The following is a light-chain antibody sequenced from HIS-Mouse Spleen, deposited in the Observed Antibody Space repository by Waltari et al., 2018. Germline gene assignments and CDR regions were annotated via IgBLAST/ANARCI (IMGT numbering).Light chain of an antibody. J-gene: IGLJ3*02. CDR1: SSDVGGYNY. CDR2: EVS. Sequence: QSALTQPASVSGSPGQSITISCTGTSSDVGGYNYVSWYQQHPGKAPKLVFYEVSNRPAGVSKRFSGSKSGNTASLTISGLQAEDEADYYCSSYTSSSTLWVFGGGTKLTVL. V-gene: IGLV2-14*01. CDR3: SSYTSSSTLWV.